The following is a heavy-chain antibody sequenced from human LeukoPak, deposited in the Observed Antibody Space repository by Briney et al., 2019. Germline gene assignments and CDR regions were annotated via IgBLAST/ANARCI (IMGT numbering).Heavy chain of an antibody. CDR1: GGSFSGYY. J-gene: IGHJ4*02. D-gene: IGHD3-3*01. CDR2: INHSGST. CDR3: ARQTYYDFWSGPWYFDY. Sequence: SETLSLTCAVYGGSFSGYYWSWIRQPPGKGLEWIGEINHSGSTNYNPSLKSRVTISVDTSKNQFSLKLSSVTAADTAVYYCARQTYYDFWSGPWYFDYWGQGTLVTVSS. V-gene: IGHV4-34*01.